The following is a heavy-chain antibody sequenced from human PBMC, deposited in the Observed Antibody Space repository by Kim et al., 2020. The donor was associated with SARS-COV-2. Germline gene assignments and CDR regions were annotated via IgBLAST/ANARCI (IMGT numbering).Heavy chain of an antibody. J-gene: IGHJ6*02. CDR3: ARGYYYYYGMDV. V-gene: IGHV3-21*01. Sequence: YADSVKGRFTIARDNAKNSLYLQMNSLRAEDTAVYYCARGYYYYYGMDVWGQGTTVTVSS.